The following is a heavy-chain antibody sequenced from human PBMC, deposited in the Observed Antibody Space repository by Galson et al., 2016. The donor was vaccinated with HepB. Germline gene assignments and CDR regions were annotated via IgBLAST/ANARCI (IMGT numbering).Heavy chain of an antibody. J-gene: IGHJ4*02. D-gene: IGHD5-18*01. CDR2: IKQGESEK. CDR3: ARDKRLWLV. Sequence: SLRLSCATSGFTFTSFWMSWVRQAPGKGLEWVASIKQGESEKYYVDSVKGRFTISRDNAKNSLYLQMDSLRAEDTAVYYCARDKRLWLVWGQGTLVTVSS. V-gene: IGHV3-7*03. CDR1: GFTFTSFW.